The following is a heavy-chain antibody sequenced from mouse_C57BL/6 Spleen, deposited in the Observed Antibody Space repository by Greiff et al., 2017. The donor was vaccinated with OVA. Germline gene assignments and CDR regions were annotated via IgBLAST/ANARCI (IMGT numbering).Heavy chain of an antibody. CDR3: ARDEGVYYGYDEWYFDV. J-gene: IGHJ1*03. CDR2: ISYDGSN. D-gene: IGHD2-2*01. V-gene: IGHV3-6*01. CDR1: GYSITSGYY. Sequence: EVKLQESGPGLVKPSQSLSLTCSVTGYSITSGYYWNWIRQFPGNKLEWMGYISYDGSNNYNPSLKNRISITRDTSKNQFFLKLNSVTTEDTATYYCARDEGVYYGYDEWYFDVWGTGTTVTVSS.